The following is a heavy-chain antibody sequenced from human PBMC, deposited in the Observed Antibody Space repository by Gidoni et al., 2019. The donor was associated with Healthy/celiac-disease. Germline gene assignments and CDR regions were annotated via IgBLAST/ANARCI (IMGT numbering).Heavy chain of an antibody. CDR3: ARVVQGILTGPLQGGPWFDP. J-gene: IGHJ5*02. V-gene: IGHV4-59*01. D-gene: IGHD3-9*01. CDR2: IYYSGST. CDR1: GGPISSYY. Sequence: QVQLQESGPGLVKPSETLSLTCTVSGGPISSYYWSWIRQPPGKGLEWIGYIYYSGSTNYNPSLKSRVTISVDTSKNQFSLKLSSVTAADTAVYYCARVVQGILTGPLQGGPWFDPWGQGTLVTVSS.